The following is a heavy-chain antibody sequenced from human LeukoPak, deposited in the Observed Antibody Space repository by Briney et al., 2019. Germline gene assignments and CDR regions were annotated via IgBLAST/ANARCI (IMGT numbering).Heavy chain of an antibody. J-gene: IGHJ4*02. D-gene: IGHD3-22*01. CDR2: INPNSGGT. V-gene: IGHV1-2*02. Sequence: ASVKVSCKASGYTFTVYFTHWVRQAPGQGLEWRGWINPNSGGTNYAQKFQGRVTMTRDTSISTAYMELSRLRSDDTAVYYCARELNYDSSGYYFDYWGQGTLVTVSS. CDR1: GYTFTVYF. CDR3: ARELNYDSSGYYFDY.